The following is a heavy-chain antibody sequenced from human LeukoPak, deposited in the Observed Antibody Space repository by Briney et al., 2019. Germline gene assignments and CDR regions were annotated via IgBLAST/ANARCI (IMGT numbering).Heavy chain of an antibody. D-gene: IGHD2-15*01. V-gene: IGHV3-48*01. Sequence: GGSLRLSCAASGLTFSIHWMNWVRQAPGKGLEWVSYISNSGNTIKSADSVKGRFTISRDNAKNSAYLQMNSLRAEDTAVYYCASGYCSGGTCGLDYWGQGTLITVSS. CDR2: ISNSGNTI. CDR3: ASGYCSGGTCGLDY. J-gene: IGHJ4*02. CDR1: GLTFSIHW.